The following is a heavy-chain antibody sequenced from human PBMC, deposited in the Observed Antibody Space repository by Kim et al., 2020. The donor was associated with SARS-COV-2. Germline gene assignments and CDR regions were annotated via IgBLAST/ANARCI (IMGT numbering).Heavy chain of an antibody. V-gene: IGHV1-18*01. CDR2: ISAYNGNT. Sequence: ASVKVSCKACGYTFTSYGISWVRQAPGQGLEWMGWISAYNGNTNYAQKLQGRVTMTTDTSTSTAYMELRSLRSDDTAVYYCARDRGAAAISSIDYWGQGTLVTVSS. J-gene: IGHJ4*02. CDR1: GYTFTSYG. CDR3: ARDRGAAAISSIDY. D-gene: IGHD2-2*01.